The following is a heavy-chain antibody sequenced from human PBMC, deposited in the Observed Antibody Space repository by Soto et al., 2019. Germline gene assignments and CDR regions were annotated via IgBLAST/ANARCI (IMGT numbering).Heavy chain of an antibody. Sequence: QVQLVQSGAEVKKPGSSVKVSCKAHRGTFSSYAIRWVRQAPGQGLEWMGGIIPIFGTANYAQKFQGRVTITADESTSTAYMELSSLRSEDTSVYYCARHVPAAGYYYGMDVWGQGTTVTVSS. D-gene: IGHD2-2*01. CDR2: IIPIFGTA. CDR3: ARHVPAAGYYYGMDV. CDR1: RGTFSSYA. J-gene: IGHJ6*02. V-gene: IGHV1-69*12.